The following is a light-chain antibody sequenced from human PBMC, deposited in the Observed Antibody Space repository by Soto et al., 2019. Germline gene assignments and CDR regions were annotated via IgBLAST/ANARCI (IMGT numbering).Light chain of an antibody. V-gene: IGKV3-20*01. CDR1: QSVSNNY. Sequence: EVVLTQSPGTLSLSPGERATLSCRASQSVSNNYFAWYQQKPGQAPRLLIFVSSDRATGIPDGFSGSGSATDFTLTISRREPEDCAVYYCQQYGSSPPYTFGQGTKLEIK. CDR3: QQYGSSPPYT. CDR2: VSS. J-gene: IGKJ2*01.